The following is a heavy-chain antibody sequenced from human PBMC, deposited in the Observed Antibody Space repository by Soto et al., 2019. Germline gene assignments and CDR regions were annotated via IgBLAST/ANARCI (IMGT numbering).Heavy chain of an antibody. V-gene: IGHV5-10-1*01. CDR1: GYSFTNYW. J-gene: IGHJ6*02. CDR3: ARAAYYSSGNYFTYCPYAMDV. CDR2: VDPTDSYS. Sequence: PGESLKISCKGSGYSFTNYWITWVRQMPGKGLEWLGRVDPTDSYSNYSPSFQGHVTNSAGKSISTAYRQWSSLKASDTAMYDGARAAYYSSGNYFTYCPYAMDVWGQGTTVTVSS. D-gene: IGHD3-10*01.